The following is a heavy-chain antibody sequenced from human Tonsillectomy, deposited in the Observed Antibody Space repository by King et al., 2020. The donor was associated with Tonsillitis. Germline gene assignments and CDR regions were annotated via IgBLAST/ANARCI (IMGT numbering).Heavy chain of an antibody. CDR1: GGSISSVSYY. D-gene: IGHD5-24*01. CDR2: SHSSGST. J-gene: IGHJ4*02. CDR3: ARGRDAFRL. Sequence: QLQESGPRLVKPSQTLSLTCTVSGGSISSVSYYWNWIRQPAGKGLEWIGRSHSSGSTTYNPSLKSRVTMSVDTSKNQFSLTQTSVTAADTAVYRCARGRDAFRLWGQGSLVTVSS. V-gene: IGHV4-61*02.